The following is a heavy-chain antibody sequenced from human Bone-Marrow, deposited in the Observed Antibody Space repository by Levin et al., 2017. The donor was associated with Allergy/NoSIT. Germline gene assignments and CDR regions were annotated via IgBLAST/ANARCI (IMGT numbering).Heavy chain of an antibody. CDR3: ALNDYGDWEGGWGAFDI. CDR1: GFTFSSYA. J-gene: IGHJ3*02. D-gene: IGHD4-17*01. V-gene: IGHV3-23*01. Sequence: PGGSLRLSCAASGFTFSSYAMSWVRQAPGKGLEWVSAISGSGGSTYYADSVKGRFTISRDNSKNTLYLQMNSLRAEDTAVYYCALNDYGDWEGGWGAFDIWGQGTMVTVSS. CDR2: ISGSGGST.